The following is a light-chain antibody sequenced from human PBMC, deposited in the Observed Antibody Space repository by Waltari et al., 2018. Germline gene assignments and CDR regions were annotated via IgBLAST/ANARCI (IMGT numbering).Light chain of an antibody. CDR2: EAT. CDR1: GSDVGSYKF. CDR3: CSYVAGRRV. Sequence: QSALIPPASVSGSPGQSITISCTGIGSDVGSYKFVSWYQQFPDKAPKPLIYEATKRPSGGSNRVSGSKSVNAASLTISGLQAEDEADYYCCSYVAGRRVFGGGTRLTVL. J-gene: IGLJ3*02. V-gene: IGLV2-23*01.